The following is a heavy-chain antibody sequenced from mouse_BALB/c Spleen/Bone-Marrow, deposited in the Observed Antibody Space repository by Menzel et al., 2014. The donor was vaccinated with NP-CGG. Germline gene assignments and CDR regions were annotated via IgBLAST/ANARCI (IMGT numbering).Heavy chain of an antibody. J-gene: IGHJ4*01. D-gene: IGHD2-3*01. CDR2: IDPANGNT. Sequence: EAQLQESGAELVKPGASVKLSCTASGFNIKDTYMHWVKQRPEQGLEWIGRIDPANGNTKYDPKFQGKATITADTSSNTAYLQLSSLTSEDTAVYYCARGLLQYYYAMDYWGQGTSVTVSS. CDR1: GFNIKDTY. CDR3: ARGLLQYYYAMDY. V-gene: IGHV14-3*02.